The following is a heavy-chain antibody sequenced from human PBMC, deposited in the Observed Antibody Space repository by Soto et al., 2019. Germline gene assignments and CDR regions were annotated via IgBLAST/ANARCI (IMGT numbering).Heavy chain of an antibody. J-gene: IGHJ4*02. CDR1: GYTFTGYS. D-gene: IGHD6-19*01. V-gene: IGHV1-3*05. CDR2: IKAGNGNT. CDR3: ARAVAVPADFDY. Sequence: QVPLVQSWAEEKKPGASRKVSFKGSGYTFTGYSMHLVRQAPRQRPEGMGWIKAGNGNTKYSQKFQGRVTITRDTSASTAYMELSSLRSEDTAVYYCARAVAVPADFDYWGQGTLVTVSS.